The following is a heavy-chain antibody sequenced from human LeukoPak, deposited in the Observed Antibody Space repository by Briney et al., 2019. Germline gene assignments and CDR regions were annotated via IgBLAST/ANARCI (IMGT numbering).Heavy chain of an antibody. CDR3: ARHSAHSSTNDASDI. Sequence: SETLSLTCSVSGGSISSGPYFWSWIRQSPGQGLEWIGYIWPSGSTNYNPSLKSRVTISVDTSKNQFSLKLSSVTAADTAVYYCARHSAHSSTNDASDIWGQGTMVTVSS. D-gene: IGHD6-13*01. V-gene: IGHV4-61*01. CDR1: GGSISSGPYF. CDR2: IWPSGST. J-gene: IGHJ3*02.